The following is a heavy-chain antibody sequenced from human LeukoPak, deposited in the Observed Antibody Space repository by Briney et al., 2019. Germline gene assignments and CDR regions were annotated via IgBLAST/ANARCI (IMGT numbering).Heavy chain of an antibody. Sequence: GGSLRLSCAASGITFSTYGMHWVRQAPGKGLEWVAVISYDGSNKYYADSVKGRFTISRDNAKNSLYLQMNSLRAEDTAVYYCAREERDGSYAYWGQGTLVTVSS. J-gene: IGHJ4*02. D-gene: IGHD1-26*01. V-gene: IGHV3-30*03. CDR2: ISYDGSNK. CDR1: GITFSTYG. CDR3: AREERDGSYAY.